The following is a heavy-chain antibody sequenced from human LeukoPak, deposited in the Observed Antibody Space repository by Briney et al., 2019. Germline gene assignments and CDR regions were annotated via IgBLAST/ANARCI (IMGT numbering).Heavy chain of an antibody. Sequence: GGSLRLSCAASGFTVSSNYMSWVRQAPGKGLEWVSVIYSGGITYYADSVKGRFTISRDNSKNTLYLQMNSLRAEDTAVYYCASGSGSYRTPYYYMDVWGTGTTVTVSS. CDR3: ASGSGSYRTPYYYMDV. CDR1: GFTVSSNY. J-gene: IGHJ6*03. V-gene: IGHV3-53*01. CDR2: IYSGGIT. D-gene: IGHD3-10*01.